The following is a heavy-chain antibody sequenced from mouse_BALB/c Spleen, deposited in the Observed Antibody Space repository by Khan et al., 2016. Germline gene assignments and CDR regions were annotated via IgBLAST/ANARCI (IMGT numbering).Heavy chain of an antibody. CDR3: ADALFVY. CDR1: GYTSANYW. Sequence: QVQLKQSGAELARPGASVRLSCKASGYTSANYWMQWVKQRPGQGLEWIGSIYPGDGDTRYSQKFTDKATLTADKSSSSAYMHLRSVASEDSAVYYCADALFVYWGQGTLVTVSA. J-gene: IGHJ3*01. CDR2: IYPGDGDT. V-gene: IGHV1-87*01.